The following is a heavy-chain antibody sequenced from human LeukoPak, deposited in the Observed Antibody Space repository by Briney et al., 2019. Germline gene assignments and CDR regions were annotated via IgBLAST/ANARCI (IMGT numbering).Heavy chain of an antibody. CDR1: GFTFSDYY. CDR2: IPSTSSYT. CDR3: ARAANTAAGTPTLAIDY. V-gene: IGHV3-11*05. Sequence: GGSLRLSCVASGFTFSDYYMSWIRQAPGKGLEWVSYIPSTSSYTSYADSVKGRFTISRDNAKNSLYLQMSSLRAEDTAVYYCARAANTAAGTPTLAIDYWGQGTLVTVSS. J-gene: IGHJ4*02. D-gene: IGHD6-13*01.